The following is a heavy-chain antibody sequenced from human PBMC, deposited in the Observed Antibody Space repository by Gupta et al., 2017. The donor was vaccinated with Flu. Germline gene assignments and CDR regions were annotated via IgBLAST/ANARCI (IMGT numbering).Heavy chain of an antibody. D-gene: IGHD3-16*01. V-gene: IGHV3-74*01. Sequence: MHWVRRGPGKGLVWVSRINGDGSSTNYADSVKGRFTISRDNAKNTLYLQMNSLRDDDTAVYYCAREAVSPVGIMCSFMDVWGKGTTVTVSS. CDR3: AREAVSPVGIMCSFMDV. CDR2: INGDGSST. J-gene: IGHJ6*03.